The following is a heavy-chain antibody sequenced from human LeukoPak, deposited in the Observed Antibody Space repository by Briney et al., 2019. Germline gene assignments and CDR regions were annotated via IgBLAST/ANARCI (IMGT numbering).Heavy chain of an antibody. Sequence: SETLSLTCAVSGGSISSYYWSWIRQPPGKGLEWIGYIYNSGSTNYNPPLRSRVTISLDKSKNHFSLKLSSVTAADTAVYYCARDSPSNWGYRHDAFDIWGQGTMVTVSS. CDR2: IYNSGST. CDR1: GGSISSYY. D-gene: IGHD7-27*01. CDR3: ARDSPSNWGYRHDAFDI. J-gene: IGHJ3*02. V-gene: IGHV4-59*12.